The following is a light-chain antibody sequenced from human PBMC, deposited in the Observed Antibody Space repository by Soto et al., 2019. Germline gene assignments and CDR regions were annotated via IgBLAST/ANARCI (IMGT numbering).Light chain of an antibody. J-gene: IGKJ1*01. CDR3: QQYYEYSLT. Sequence: DFQMTQSPSTVSGCVGDIVRSGFLASQNIRSRLAWFQQKPGKAPKLLIYDASSLESGVPQRFSGSESWTEFILTISGLLPHDFATYYCQQYYEYSLTFGQGTKVDI. CDR2: DAS. CDR1: QNIRSR. V-gene: IGKV1-5*01.